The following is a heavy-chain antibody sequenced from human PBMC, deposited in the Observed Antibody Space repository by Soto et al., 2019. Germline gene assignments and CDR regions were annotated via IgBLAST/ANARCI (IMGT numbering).Heavy chain of an antibody. CDR1: GFSVSSKY. CDR2: IYSGGST. V-gene: IGHV3-53*01. D-gene: IGHD5-12*01. CDR3: SMGSGDGYNSYYYYYGMDV. J-gene: IGHJ6*02. Sequence: PGGSLGLSCAASGFSVSSKYMSWVRQAPGKGLEWVSVIYSGGSTYYADSVKGRFTISRDNSKNTLYLQMNSLRAEDTAVYYCSMGSGDGYNSYYYYYGMDVWGQGTTVTVSS.